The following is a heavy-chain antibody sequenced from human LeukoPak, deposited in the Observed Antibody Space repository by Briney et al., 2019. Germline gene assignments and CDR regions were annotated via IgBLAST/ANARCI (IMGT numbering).Heavy chain of an antibody. V-gene: IGHV3-7*01. CDR1: GFTFCSYL. D-gene: IGHD2-2*01. CDR2: IKQDGSEK. Sequence: PGGALRISCAAPGFTFCSYLMSRGPQAPGEGRGGVGNIKQDGSEKYYVDSVKGRFTISRDNAKNSLYLQMNSLRAEDTAVYYCAREGTGQLLNYYYMDVWGKGTTVTVSS. CDR3: AREGTGQLLNYYYMDV. J-gene: IGHJ6*03.